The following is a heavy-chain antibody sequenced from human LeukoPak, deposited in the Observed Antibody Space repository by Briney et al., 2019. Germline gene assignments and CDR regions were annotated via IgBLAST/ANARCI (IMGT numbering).Heavy chain of an antibody. V-gene: IGHV4-59*01. J-gene: IGHJ6*02. D-gene: IGHD3-10*01. Sequence: PSETLSLTCTVSGGSISSYYWSWIRQPPGKGLEWIGYIYYSGSTNYNPSLKSQVTISVDTSKNQFSLKLSSVTAADTAVYYCARDLSGTSPAWGQGTTVTVSS. CDR2: IYYSGST. CDR3: ARDLSGTSPA. CDR1: GGSISSYY.